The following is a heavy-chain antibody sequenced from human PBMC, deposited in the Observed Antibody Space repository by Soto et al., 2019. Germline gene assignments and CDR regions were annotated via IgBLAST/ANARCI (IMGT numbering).Heavy chain of an antibody. Sequence: EVHLLESGGGLVQPGGSLRLSCAASGFTFSSHAMGWVRQVPGKGLEWVSRISDTGVSLYYADSVKGRFASSRDNSGNTLFLQMNNPRAEDTAIYYCAKVLSAAARFYLADWGQGTLVTVSS. V-gene: IGHV3-23*01. J-gene: IGHJ4*02. D-gene: IGHD6-13*01. CDR3: AKVLSAAARFYLAD. CDR2: ISDTGVSL. CDR1: GFTFSSHA.